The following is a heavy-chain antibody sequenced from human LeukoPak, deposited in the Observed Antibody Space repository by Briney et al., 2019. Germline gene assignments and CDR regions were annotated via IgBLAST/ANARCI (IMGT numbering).Heavy chain of an antibody. CDR2: IIPIFGTA. Sequence: ASVKVSCKASGGTFSSYAISWVRQAPGQGLEWMGGIIPIFGTANYAQKFQGRVTITADKSTSTAYMELSSLRSEDTAVYYCARCYYGSGSYYLNYYYYYMDVWGKGTTVTVSS. J-gene: IGHJ6*03. CDR1: GGTFSSYA. V-gene: IGHV1-69*06. D-gene: IGHD3-10*01. CDR3: ARCYYGSGSYYLNYYYYYMDV.